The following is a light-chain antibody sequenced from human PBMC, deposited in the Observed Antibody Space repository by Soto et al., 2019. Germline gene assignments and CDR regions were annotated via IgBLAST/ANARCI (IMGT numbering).Light chain of an antibody. J-gene: IGKJ1*01. V-gene: IGKV1-5*03. CDR3: QHYNSYSEA. CDR1: QTISSW. CDR2: KAS. Sequence: DIQMTQPPSTLSGSVGDRVTITCRASQTISSWLAWYQQKPGKAPKLLLYKASTLKSGVPSRFSGSGSGTEFTLTISSLQPDDFATYYCQHYNSYSEAFGQGTKVDI.